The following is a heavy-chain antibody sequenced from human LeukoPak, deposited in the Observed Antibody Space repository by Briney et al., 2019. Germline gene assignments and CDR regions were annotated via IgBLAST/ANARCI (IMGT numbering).Heavy chain of an antibody. CDR3: ARDSSGYDY. Sequence: GGSLRLSCAASGFTFSNAWMSWVRQAPGKGLEWVAVISYDGSNKYYADSVKGRFTISRDNSKNTLYLQMNSLRAEDTAVYYCARDSSGYDYWGQGTLVTVSS. J-gene: IGHJ4*02. CDR2: ISYDGSNK. D-gene: IGHD6-19*01. V-gene: IGHV3-30*03. CDR1: GFTFSNAW.